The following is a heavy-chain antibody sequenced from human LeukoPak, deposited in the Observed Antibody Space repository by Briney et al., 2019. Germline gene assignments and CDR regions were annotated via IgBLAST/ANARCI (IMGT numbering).Heavy chain of an antibody. D-gene: IGHD1-14*01. CDR2: IYYTGGET. Sequence: SETLSLACTVSGGSINSYYWSWIRQPPGKGLEWIGYIYYTGGETNYNPSLKSRLTISVDTSRNQFSLMLTSVTAADTAVYYCARQPGGTAAFDIWAQGTMVTVSS. CDR1: GGSINSYY. CDR3: ARQPGGTAAFDI. J-gene: IGHJ3*02. V-gene: IGHV4-59*08.